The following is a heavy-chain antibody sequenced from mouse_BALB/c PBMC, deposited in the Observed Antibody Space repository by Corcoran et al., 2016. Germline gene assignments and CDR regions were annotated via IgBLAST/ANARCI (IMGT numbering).Heavy chain of an antibody. V-gene: IGHV1-9*01. J-gene: IGHJ4*01. D-gene: IGHD2-10*02. Sequence: QVQLQQSGAELLKPGASVKISCQATGYTFSSYWIEWVKQRPGHGLEWIGEILPGSGSTNYNEKFKGKATFTADTSSNTAYMQLSSLTSEDSAVYYCARYPRRYDAIYYWGQGTSVTVSS. CDR1: GYTFSSYW. CDR3: ARYPRRYDAIYY. CDR2: ILPGSGST.